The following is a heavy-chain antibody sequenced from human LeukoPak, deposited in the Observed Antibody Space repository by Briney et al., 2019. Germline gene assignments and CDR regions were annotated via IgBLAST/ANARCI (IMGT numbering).Heavy chain of an antibody. Sequence: GASVKVSCKASGYTFTSYDINWVRQATGQGLEWMGWMNPNSGNTGYAQKFQGRVTMTRNTSISTAYMELSSLRSEDTAVYYCARGDYYESSGYYDVWFDPWGQGTLVTVSS. V-gene: IGHV1-8*01. D-gene: IGHD3-22*01. CDR3: ARGDYYESSGYYDVWFDP. J-gene: IGHJ5*02. CDR2: MNPNSGNT. CDR1: GYTFTSYD.